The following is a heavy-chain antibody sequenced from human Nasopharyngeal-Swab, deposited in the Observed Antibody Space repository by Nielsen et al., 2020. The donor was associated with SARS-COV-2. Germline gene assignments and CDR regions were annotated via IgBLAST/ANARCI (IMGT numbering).Heavy chain of an antibody. Sequence: VRQAPGKGLEWVAVISYDGSNKYYADSVKGRFTISRDNSKNTLYLQMNSPRAEDTAVYYCARGGVTYYYDSDPSADMDVWGKGTTVTVSS. D-gene: IGHD3-22*01. CDR2: ISYDGSNK. V-gene: IGHV3-30-3*01. CDR3: ARGGVTYYYDSDPSADMDV. J-gene: IGHJ6*03.